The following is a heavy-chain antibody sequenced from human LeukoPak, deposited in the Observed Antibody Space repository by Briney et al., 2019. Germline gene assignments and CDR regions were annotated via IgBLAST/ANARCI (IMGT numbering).Heavy chain of an antibody. CDR3: TTVDYGDAFDI. CDR2: IKSKPDGGTT. J-gene: IGHJ3*02. D-gene: IGHD4-17*01. V-gene: IGHV3-15*01. Sequence: GGSLRLSCAASGFTFSNAWMSWVRQAPGKGLEGVGLIKSKPDGGTTDYAAPLKGRFTISRDDLKNMLYLQMNSLKTEDTAVYYCTTVDYGDAFDIWGQGTMVTVSS. CDR1: GFTFSNAW.